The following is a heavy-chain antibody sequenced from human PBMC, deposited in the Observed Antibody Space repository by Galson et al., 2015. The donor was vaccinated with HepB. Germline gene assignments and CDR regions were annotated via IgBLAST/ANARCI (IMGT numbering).Heavy chain of an antibody. D-gene: IGHD3-9*01. J-gene: IGHJ4*02. CDR2: LRPFGNVT. Sequence: SVKVSCKVSGGTFNMYAVTWVRQAPGQGPEWLGGLRPFGNVTECPQKFQGRLTITADESTRTSYMELSALRFDDTALYYCVKQYEIFSDVDSWGQGTLVTVSS. CDR1: GGTFNMYA. V-gene: IGHV1-69*10. CDR3: VKQYEIFSDVDS.